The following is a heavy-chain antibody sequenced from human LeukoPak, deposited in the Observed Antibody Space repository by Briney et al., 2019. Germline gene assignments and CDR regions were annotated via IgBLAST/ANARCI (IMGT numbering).Heavy chain of an antibody. CDR2: INHSGST. Sequence: SSDTLTLTCAVYGGSFSGYYWSWIRQPPGKGLEWIGEINHSGSTNFYQSLTSPVTLSVDTSTNQFSLKLSSVTAADTAVYYCARVGPPYYYDSSGYSIDYWGQGTLVTVSS. V-gene: IGHV4-34*01. D-gene: IGHD3-22*01. CDR3: ARVGPPYYYDSSGYSIDY. J-gene: IGHJ4*02. CDR1: GGSFSGYY.